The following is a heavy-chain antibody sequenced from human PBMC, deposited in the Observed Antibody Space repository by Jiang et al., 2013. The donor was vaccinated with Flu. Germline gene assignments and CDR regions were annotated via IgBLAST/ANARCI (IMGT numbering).Heavy chain of an antibody. D-gene: IGHD3-10*01. CDR1: GGSISSGDSY. J-gene: IGHJ6*02. V-gene: IGHV4-30-4*01. CDR2: SIIVGAT. CDR3: ARDRDPYYYGAGSYLYGMDV. Sequence: TVSGGSISSGDSYWSWIRQPPRKGTWSGLDTSIIVGATYYNPSLKSRVTISVDTSQNQFSLKLSSVTAADTAVYYCARDRDPYYYGAGSYLYGMDVWGQGTTVTVSS.